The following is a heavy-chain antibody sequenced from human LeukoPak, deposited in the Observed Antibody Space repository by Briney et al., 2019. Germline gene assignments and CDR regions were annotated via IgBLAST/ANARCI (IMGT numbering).Heavy chain of an antibody. J-gene: IGHJ4*02. CDR1: GGSFSGYY. CDR3: ARHIVATGLSL. CDR2: INHSGST. Sequence: SETLSLTCAVYGGSFSGYYWSWIRQPPGKGLEWIGEINHSGSTNYNPSLKSRVTISVDTSKNQFSLKLSSVTAADTAVYYCARHIVATGLSLWGQGTLVTVSS. V-gene: IGHV4-34*01. D-gene: IGHD5-12*01.